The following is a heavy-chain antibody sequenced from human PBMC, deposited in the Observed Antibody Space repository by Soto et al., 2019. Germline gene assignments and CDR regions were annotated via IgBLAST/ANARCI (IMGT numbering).Heavy chain of an antibody. J-gene: IGHJ4*02. D-gene: IGHD3-9*01. CDR2: IKQDGSDE. V-gene: IGHV3-7*01. CDR3: ATSSDTGYIFDF. CDR1: GFTFTTYW. Sequence: PGGSLRLSXEASGFTFTTYWMSWVRQSPGKGLEWVVNIKQDGSDEYYVDSVRGRFTISRDNAKNSLYLQMNSLRAEDTAVYYCATSSDTGYIFDFWGQGTLVTVSS.